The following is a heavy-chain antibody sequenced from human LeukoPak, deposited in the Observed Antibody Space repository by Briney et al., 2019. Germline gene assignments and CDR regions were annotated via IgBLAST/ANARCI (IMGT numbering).Heavy chain of an antibody. CDR3: ARAPAFTFGGVIVFDY. V-gene: IGHV4-59*01. D-gene: IGHD3-16*02. Sequence: TSETLSLTCTVSGGSISSYYWSWIRQPPGKGLEWIGYIYYSGSTNYNPSLKSRVTISVDTSKNQFSLKLSSVTAADTAVYYCARAPAFTFGGVIVFDYWGQGTLVTVSS. CDR1: GGSISSYY. CDR2: IYYSGST. J-gene: IGHJ4*02.